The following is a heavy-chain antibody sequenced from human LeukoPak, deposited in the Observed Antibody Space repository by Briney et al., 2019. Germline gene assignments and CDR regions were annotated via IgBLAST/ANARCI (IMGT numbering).Heavy chain of an antibody. D-gene: IGHD6-13*01. CDR2: MNPNSGNT. V-gene: IGHV1-8*01. CDR3: ARGQQQQLPIDYYYYYMDV. Sequence: GASVKVSCKASGYTFTSYDINWVRQATGQGLEWMGWMNPNSGNTGYAQKFQGRVTMTRNTSISTAYMELSSLRSEDTAVYYCARGQQQQLPIDYYYYYMDVWGKGTTVTISS. CDR1: GYTFTSYD. J-gene: IGHJ6*03.